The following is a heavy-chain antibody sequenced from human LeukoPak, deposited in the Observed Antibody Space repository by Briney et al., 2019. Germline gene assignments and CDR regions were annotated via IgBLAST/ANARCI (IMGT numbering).Heavy chain of an antibody. J-gene: IGHJ4*02. D-gene: IGHD4-23*01. Sequence: GGSLRLSCVASGFTFSTYWMTWVRQAPGSGLEWVASIKADGDEKYYVDSVKGRFTISRDNAKNSLFLQMNSLRAEDTAMYYCAADSGGDSDWGQGTLVTVSS. V-gene: IGHV3-7*03. CDR1: GFTFSTYW. CDR2: IKADGDEK. CDR3: AADSGGDSD.